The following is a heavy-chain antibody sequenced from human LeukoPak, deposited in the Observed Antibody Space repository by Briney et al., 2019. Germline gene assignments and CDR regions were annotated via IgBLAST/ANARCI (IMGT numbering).Heavy chain of an antibody. V-gene: IGHV4-30-2*01. D-gene: IGHD2-2*01. J-gene: IGHJ5*02. CDR3: ARERLYCGSTSCPGSWFDP. CDR2: IYHSGST. CDR1: GGSISSGGYS. Sequence: SETLSLTCAVSGGSISSGGYSWSWIRQPPGKGLEWIGYIYHSGSTYYNPSLKSRVTISVDRSKNQFSLKLSSVTAADTAVYYCARERLYCGSTSCPGSWFDPWGQGTLVTVSS.